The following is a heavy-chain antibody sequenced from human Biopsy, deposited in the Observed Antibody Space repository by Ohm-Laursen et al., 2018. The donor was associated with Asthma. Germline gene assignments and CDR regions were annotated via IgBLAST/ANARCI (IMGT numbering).Heavy chain of an antibody. CDR2: INPNGGAT. CDR3: ARVQKSPGDRWFDP. J-gene: IGHJ5*02. D-gene: IGHD7-27*01. Sequence: ASVKVSCKASAYTFIGYHLHWVRQTPGEGLEWMGRINPNGGATIYAQKFQGRVIMTRDTSISTAYMELSRLTSDDTAVYYCARVQKSPGDRWFDPWGQGTLVTVSS. CDR1: AYTFIGYH. V-gene: IGHV1-2*06.